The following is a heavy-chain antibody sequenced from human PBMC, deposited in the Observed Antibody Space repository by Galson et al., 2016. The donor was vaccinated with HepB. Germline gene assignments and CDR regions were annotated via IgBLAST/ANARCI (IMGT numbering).Heavy chain of an antibody. J-gene: IGHJ4*02. D-gene: IGHD5-12*01. CDR3: ARGQVGNSCYDVVH. CDR2: VWSDEKYK. V-gene: IGHV3-33*02. CDR1: GFSFSSYA. Sequence: SLRLSGAASGFSFSSYAMHWVRQAPGKGLEWVAVVWSDEKYKYYADSAKGRFTISRDNSKNPVFLQMNGLTADDTAVYYCARGQVGNSCYDVVHWGQGTLVTVSS.